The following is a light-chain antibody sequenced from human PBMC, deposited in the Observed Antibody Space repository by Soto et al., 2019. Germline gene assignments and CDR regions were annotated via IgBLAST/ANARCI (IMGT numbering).Light chain of an antibody. CDR3: VSYTRSSTYV. V-gene: IGLV2-14*01. J-gene: IGLJ1*01. CDR2: EVT. Sequence: QSGLTQPASVSGCPGQASTISCTGTSSDVGGYNYVSWYQQHPGKAPKLMIFEVTNRHSGVSNRCSGSKSGNTASLTISGLQAEDEADYHCVSYTRSSTYVFGTGTKVTVL. CDR1: SSDVGGYNY.